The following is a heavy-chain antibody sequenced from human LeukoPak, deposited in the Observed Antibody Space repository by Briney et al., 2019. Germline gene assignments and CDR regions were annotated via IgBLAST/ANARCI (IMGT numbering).Heavy chain of an antibody. CDR2: ISAYNGNT. Sequence: GASVKVSCKASGYTFTSYGISWVRQAPGQGLEWMGWISAYNGNTNYAQKLQGRVTMTTDTSTSTAYMELRSLRSDDTAVYYCARDTQDTAMPNNWFDPWGQGTLVTVSS. J-gene: IGHJ5*02. CDR1: GYTFTSYG. D-gene: IGHD5-18*01. V-gene: IGHV1-18*01. CDR3: ARDTQDTAMPNNWFDP.